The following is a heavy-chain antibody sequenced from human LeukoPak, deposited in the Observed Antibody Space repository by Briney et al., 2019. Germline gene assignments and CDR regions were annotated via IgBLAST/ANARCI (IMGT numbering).Heavy chain of an antibody. Sequence: GASVKVSCKVSGYTLTELSMHWVRQAPGKGLEWMEGFDPEDGETIYAQKFQGRVTMTEDTSTDTAYMELSSLRSEDTAVYYCATSGYCSGGSCYSTLGYWGQGTLVSVSS. J-gene: IGHJ4*02. CDR3: ATSGYCSGGSCYSTLGY. D-gene: IGHD2-15*01. CDR2: FDPEDGET. V-gene: IGHV1-24*01. CDR1: GYTLTELS.